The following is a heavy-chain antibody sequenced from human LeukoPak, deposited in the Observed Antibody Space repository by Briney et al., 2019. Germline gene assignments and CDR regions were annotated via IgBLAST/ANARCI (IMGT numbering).Heavy chain of an antibody. CDR2: ISSRENHI. CDR1: QFTFSNYS. CDR3: ARMTRVGTKSKFYFDS. V-gene: IGHV3-21*01. J-gene: IGHJ4*02. Sequence: GGSLRLSCPASQFTFSNYSMSWVRQAPGKGLEWVSSISSRENHIYYADSVKGRFTISRDNAKNSLFLQMNGLRAEDTAMYYCARMTRVGTKSKFYFDSWGPGTLVTVSS. D-gene: IGHD1-26*01.